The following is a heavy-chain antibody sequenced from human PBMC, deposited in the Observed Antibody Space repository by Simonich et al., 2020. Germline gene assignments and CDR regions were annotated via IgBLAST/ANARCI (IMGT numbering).Heavy chain of an antibody. V-gene: IGHV1-18*01. D-gene: IGHD2-15*01. CDR1: GYTFTSYG. CDR2: VSASNGNT. CDR3: ARASRGTWWYYYFDY. Sequence: QVQLVQSGAEVKKPGASVKVSCKASGYTFTSYGISWVRQAPGQGLEWMGRVSASNGNTNYAQKLQGRVTMPPDTSTSTAYMELRSLRSDDTAVYYCARASRGTWWYYYFDYWGQGTLVTVSS. J-gene: IGHJ4*02.